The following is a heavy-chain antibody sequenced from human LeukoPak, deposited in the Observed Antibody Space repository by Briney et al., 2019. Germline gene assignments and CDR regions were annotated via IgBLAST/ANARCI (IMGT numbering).Heavy chain of an antibody. Sequence: GGSLWLSCAASGFTFSNYWINWVRQAPGKGLEWVANINQDGSEKYYVDSVKGRFTISRDNAKDSLYLQMSSLRAEDTAVYYCARTYRNGDKFCSVYWGQGTLVTVSS. CDR3: ARTYRNGDKFCSVY. J-gene: IGHJ4*02. CDR2: INQDGSEK. CDR1: GFTFSNYW. D-gene: IGHD5-24*01. V-gene: IGHV3-7*01.